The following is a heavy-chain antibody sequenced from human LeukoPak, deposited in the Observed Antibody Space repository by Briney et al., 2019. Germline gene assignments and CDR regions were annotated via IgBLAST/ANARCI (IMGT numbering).Heavy chain of an antibody. V-gene: IGHV1-18*01. Sequence: ASVTVSFKASGYTFTINGISWVRQAPGQGLEWMGWISTYNGNTNYAQKLQGRGTITTDTSTSTAYMELTSLRSDDTAVYYCARVSNWFDPWGQGTLVTVSS. CDR3: ARVSNWFDP. D-gene: IGHD3-16*02. CDR1: GYTFTING. CDR2: ISTYNGNT. J-gene: IGHJ5*02.